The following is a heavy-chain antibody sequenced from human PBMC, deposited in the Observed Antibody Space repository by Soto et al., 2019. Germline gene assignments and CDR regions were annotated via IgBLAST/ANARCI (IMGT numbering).Heavy chain of an antibody. J-gene: IGHJ4*02. CDR2: ISYDGSSS. V-gene: IGHV3-30-3*01. Sequence: QVQLVESGGGLVQPARSLRLSCAAAGFTFTNYIFHWVRQAPGKGLEWLAVISYDGSSSYYADSVKGRFTSSRDNSRNTLYLQMNSLRDEDTAVYSCARGREVLSNFDYWGRGPLVTVSS. CDR3: ARGREVLSNFDY. CDR1: GFTFTNYI.